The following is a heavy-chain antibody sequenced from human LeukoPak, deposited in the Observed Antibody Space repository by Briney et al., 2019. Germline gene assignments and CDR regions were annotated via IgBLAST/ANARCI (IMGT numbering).Heavy chain of an antibody. J-gene: IGHJ4*02. CDR2: IIPILGIA. D-gene: IGHD3-22*01. Sequence: ASVKVSCKASGGTFSSYAISWVRQAPGQGLEWMGRIIPILGIANYAQKFQGRVTMTRDTSTSTVYMELSSLRSEDTAVYYCARGTTRITMIDVDYWGQGTLVTVSS. V-gene: IGHV1-69*04. CDR3: ARGTTRITMIDVDY. CDR1: GGTFSSYA.